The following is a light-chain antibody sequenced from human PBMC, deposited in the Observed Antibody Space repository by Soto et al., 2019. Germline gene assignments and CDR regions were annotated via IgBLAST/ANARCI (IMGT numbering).Light chain of an antibody. V-gene: IGKV1-5*03. J-gene: IGKJ1*01. CDR1: QSVSSW. CDR3: QQYNSYPWT. Sequence: DIQLTPSPSTLSASVGDRVIITCRASQSVSSWLAWYQQKPGKAPKLLIYKASTLESGVPSNFSGSGSGTEFTLTISSLQPEDFATYYCQQYNSYPWTFGQGTKVDIK. CDR2: KAS.